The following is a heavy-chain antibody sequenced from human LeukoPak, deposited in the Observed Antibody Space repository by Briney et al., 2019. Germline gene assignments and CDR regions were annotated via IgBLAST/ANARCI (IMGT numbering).Heavy chain of an antibody. CDR1: GGSISSYY. CDR3: ARRGYYYGGSGYYYFDY. J-gene: IGHJ4*02. D-gene: IGHD3-22*01. CDR2: IYYSGST. V-gene: IGHV4-59*01. Sequence: SETLSLTCTVSGGSISSYYWSWIRQPPGKGLEWNGYIYYSGSTNYNPSLKSRVTISVDTSKNQFSLKMTSVTAADTAVYYCARRGYYYGGSGYYYFDYWGQGTLVTVSS.